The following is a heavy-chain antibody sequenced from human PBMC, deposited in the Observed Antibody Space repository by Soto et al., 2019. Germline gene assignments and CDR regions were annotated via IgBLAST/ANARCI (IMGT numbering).Heavy chain of an antibody. D-gene: IGHD5-18*01. V-gene: IGHV3-66*04. J-gene: IGHJ4*02. CDR3: ARHGYTYGGGYFDY. Sequence: EVQLVESGGGLVQPGGSLRLSCAASGVTVSSNYMSWVRQAPGKGLEWVSVIYSGGSTYYADSVKGRFTISRDNSKNTLYLQMNSVRAVDTAVYYCARHGYTYGGGYFDYWGQGALVTVSS. CDR2: IYSGGST. CDR1: GVTVSSNY.